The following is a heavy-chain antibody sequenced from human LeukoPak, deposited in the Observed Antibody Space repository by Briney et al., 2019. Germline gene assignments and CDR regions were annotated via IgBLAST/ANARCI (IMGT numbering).Heavy chain of an antibody. CDR1: GGSISSYY. Sequence: SETLSLTCTVSGGSISSYYWSWIRQPAGKGLEWIGRIYTSGSTNYNPSLKSRVTMSVDTSKNQFSLKLSSVTAADTAVYYCARDGPDIVVAAPLDYWGQGTLVTVSS. V-gene: IGHV4-4*07. CDR2: IYTSGST. CDR3: ARDGPDIVVAAPLDY. D-gene: IGHD2-15*01. J-gene: IGHJ4*02.